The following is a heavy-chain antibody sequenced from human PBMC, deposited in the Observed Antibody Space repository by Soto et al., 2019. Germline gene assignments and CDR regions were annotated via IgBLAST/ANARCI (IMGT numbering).Heavy chain of an antibody. D-gene: IGHD5-18*01. CDR3: AHRLDHTATDYFDH. CDR2: IYWDDDK. Sequence: QITLKESGPTLVKPTQTLTLTCTFSGFSLSTSGVGVGWIRQPPGKALEWLALIYWDDDKRYSPSLKSRPTLTQDPPKNPVVPTMTHMEPVDTATYYCAHRLDHTATDYFDHWGQGTLVTVSS. J-gene: IGHJ4*02. V-gene: IGHV2-5*02. CDR1: GFSLSTSGVG.